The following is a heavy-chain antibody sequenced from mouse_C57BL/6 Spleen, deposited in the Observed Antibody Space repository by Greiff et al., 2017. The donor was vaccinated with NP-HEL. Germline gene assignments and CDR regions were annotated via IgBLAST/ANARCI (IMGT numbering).Heavy chain of an antibody. Sequence: EVKLVESEGGLVQPGSSMKLSCTASGFTFSDYYMAWVRQVPEKGLEWVANINYDGSSTYYLDSLKSRFIISRDNAKNILYLQMSSLKSEDTATYYCARDLSNGGVFDYWGQGTTLTVSS. D-gene: IGHD2-5*01. J-gene: IGHJ2*01. V-gene: IGHV5-16*01. CDR1: GFTFSDYY. CDR2: INYDGSST. CDR3: ARDLSNGGVFDY.